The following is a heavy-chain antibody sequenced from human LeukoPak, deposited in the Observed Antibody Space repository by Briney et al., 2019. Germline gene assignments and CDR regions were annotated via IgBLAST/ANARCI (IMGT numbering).Heavy chain of an antibody. CDR2: IKEDGSNI. V-gene: IGHV3-33*05. CDR1: GFTFSSYG. J-gene: IGHJ4*02. Sequence: GGSLRLSCAASGFTFSSYGMHWVRQAPGKGLEGVAYIKEDGSNIYYVDAVKVRFTISRDNAKNSLLLQMASLSAEETAVYYCAREESSSSGYYFDYWGQGALVTVSS. CDR3: AREESSSSGYYFDY. D-gene: IGHD6-6*01.